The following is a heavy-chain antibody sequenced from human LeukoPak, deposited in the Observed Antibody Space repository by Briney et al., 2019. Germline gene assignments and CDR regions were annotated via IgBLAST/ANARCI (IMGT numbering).Heavy chain of an antibody. V-gene: IGHV3-48*01. CDR3: VSGNNCNY. CDR2: ISSSSSTI. J-gene: IGHJ4*02. CDR1: GFTFSSYN. Sequence: GGSLRLSCAASGFTFSSYNMNWVRQAPGKGLECVSYISSSSSTIYYVDSVKGRFTISRDNAKNSLYLQMNSLRAEDTAVYYCVSGNNCNYWGQGTLVTVSS. D-gene: IGHD1-20*01.